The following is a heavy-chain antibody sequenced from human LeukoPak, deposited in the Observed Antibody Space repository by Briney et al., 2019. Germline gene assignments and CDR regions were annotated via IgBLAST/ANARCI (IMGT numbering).Heavy chain of an antibody. Sequence: GGSLRLSCSGTGFTFSNYAMSWVRQAPGKGLEWVSVISGSGDTTEYADSVKGRFAISRDNSDNTVYLEMNRLRVEDTAVYYCARGGPSVEMIRGDFDHWGQGTLVTVSS. J-gene: IGHJ4*02. CDR2: ISGSGDTT. CDR1: GFTFSNYA. D-gene: IGHD3-10*01. V-gene: IGHV3-23*01. CDR3: ARGGPSVEMIRGDFDH.